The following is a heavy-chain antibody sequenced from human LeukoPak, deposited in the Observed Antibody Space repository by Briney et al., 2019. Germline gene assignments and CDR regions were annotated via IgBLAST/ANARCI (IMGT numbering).Heavy chain of an antibody. D-gene: IGHD4-11*01. Sequence: PSETLSLACAVYGGSFSGYYWSWIRQPPGKGLEWIGEINHSGSTNYNPSLKSRVTISVDTSKNQFSLKLSSVTAADTAVYYCARFLPSNQHQSIDYYYYYYMDVWGKGTTVTVSS. CDR2: INHSGST. J-gene: IGHJ6*03. CDR1: GGSFSGYY. CDR3: ARFLPSNQHQSIDYYYYYYMDV. V-gene: IGHV4-34*01.